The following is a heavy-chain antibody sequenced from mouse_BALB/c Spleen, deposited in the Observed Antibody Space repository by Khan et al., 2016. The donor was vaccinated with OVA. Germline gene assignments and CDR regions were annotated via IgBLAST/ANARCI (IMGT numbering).Heavy chain of an antibody. CDR1: GFTFSSYG. CDR2: ISNGGSYT. CDR3: ARHRVTTPTAWFAY. D-gene: IGHD1-2*01. V-gene: IGHV5-6*01. J-gene: IGHJ3*01. Sequence: EVELVESGGDLVKPGGSLNLSCEASGFTFSSYGMSWLRQTPDKRLEWVATISNGGSYTYYPDSVKGRLTISRDNAKNTLYLQMSSLKSEDTAMYYCARHRVTTPTAWFAYWGQGTLVTVSA.